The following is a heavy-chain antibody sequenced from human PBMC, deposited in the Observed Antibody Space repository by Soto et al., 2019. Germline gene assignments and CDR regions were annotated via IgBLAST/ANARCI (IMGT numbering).Heavy chain of an antibody. V-gene: IGHV3-66*01. CDR2: IYSGGST. J-gene: IGHJ3*01. CDR3: ARDRGYR. CDR1: GFSVSNNY. Sequence: QLVESGGGLVQPGGSLRLSCAASGFSVSNNYMKWVRQAPGKGLEWVPLIYSGGSTYYADSVKGRFTISRDNSKNTLFLQMNSLRVEDTAVYYCARDRGYRWGQGTMVTVSS. D-gene: IGHD5-12*01.